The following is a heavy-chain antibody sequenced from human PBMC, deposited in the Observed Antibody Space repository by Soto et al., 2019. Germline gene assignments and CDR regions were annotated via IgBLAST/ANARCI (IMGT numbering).Heavy chain of an antibody. CDR2: IHHSGST. J-gene: IGHJ2*01. CDR3: ARRQRSPHFEL. D-gene: IGHD4-17*01. Sequence: QVQLQESGPGLVKPSETLSLNCIVSGGSMRNYYWSWIRQPPGKGLEWIGFIHHSGSTNYNPSLESRVTISVDTSMNRFSLNLQSVTAADTAVYYCARRQRSPHFELWGRGTLVSVSS. CDR1: GGSMRNYY. V-gene: IGHV4-59*08.